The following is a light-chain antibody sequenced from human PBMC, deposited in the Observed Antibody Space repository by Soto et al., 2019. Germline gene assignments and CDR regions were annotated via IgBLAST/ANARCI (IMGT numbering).Light chain of an antibody. Sequence: AIQMTQSPSSLSASVGDRVTITCRASQGIRNDLGWYQQKPGRAPKLLIYGASSLQSGVPSRFSGSGSGTDFTLTISSLQPEDFATYYCLQDHNYPLTFGGGTKVEIK. V-gene: IGKV1-6*01. CDR2: GAS. CDR1: QGIRND. CDR3: LQDHNYPLT. J-gene: IGKJ4*01.